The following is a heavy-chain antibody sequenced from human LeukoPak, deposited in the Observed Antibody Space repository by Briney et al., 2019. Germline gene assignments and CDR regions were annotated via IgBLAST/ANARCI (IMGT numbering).Heavy chain of an antibody. D-gene: IGHD3-10*01. CDR2: IQTDGSDK. CDR1: GFTFSSFG. J-gene: IGHJ5*02. CDR3: ARVGLGVGSGRKASGLDP. Sequence: PGGSLRLSCAGSGFTFSSFGMHWVRQAPGKGLEWVIFIQTDGSDKYYADSVKGRFTISRDNAKNSLYLQVSSLRAEDTAMYYCARVGLGVGSGRKASGLDPWGQGTLVIVSS. V-gene: IGHV3-30*02.